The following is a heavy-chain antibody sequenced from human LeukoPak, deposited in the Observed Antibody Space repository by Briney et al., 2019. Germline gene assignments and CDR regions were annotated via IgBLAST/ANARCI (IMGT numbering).Heavy chain of an antibody. Sequence: KPGGSLRLSCAASGFTFSDYYMSWIRQAPGKGLEWVSYISSSGSTIYYADSVKGRFTISRDNAKNSLYLQMNSLRAEDTAVYYCARDIPVLRFLEWSPPSRYYFDYWGQGTLVTVSS. CDR2: ISSSGSTI. CDR3: ARDIPVLRFLEWSPPSRYYFDY. J-gene: IGHJ4*02. V-gene: IGHV3-11*01. D-gene: IGHD3-3*01. CDR1: GFTFSDYY.